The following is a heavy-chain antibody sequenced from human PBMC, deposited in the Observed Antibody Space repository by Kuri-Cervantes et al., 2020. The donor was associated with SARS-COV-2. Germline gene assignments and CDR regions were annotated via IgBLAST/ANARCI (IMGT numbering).Heavy chain of an antibody. CDR2: IDPSDSYT. CDR1: GYSFTSYW. CDR3: ARLPCSSTSCYTRYDYYGMDV. V-gene: IGHV5-10-1*01. J-gene: IGHJ6*02. D-gene: IGHD2-2*02. Sequence: GGSLRLSCKGSGYSFTSYWISWVRQMPGKGLEWMGRIDPSDSYTNYSPSLQGHVTISADKSISTAYLQWSSLKASDTAMYYCARLPCSSTSCYTRYDYYGMDVWGQGTTVTVSS.